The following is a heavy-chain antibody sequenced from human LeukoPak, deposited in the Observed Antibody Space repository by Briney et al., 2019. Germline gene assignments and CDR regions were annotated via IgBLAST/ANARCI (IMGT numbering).Heavy chain of an antibody. CDR2: IIPIFGTA. Sequence: SVKVSCKASGGTFSSYAISWVRQAPGQGLEWMERIIPIFGTANYAQKFQGGVTMTRDTSTSTVYMELSSLRSEDTAVYYCASYTAMAFDYWGQGTLVTVSS. CDR3: ASYTAMAFDY. V-gene: IGHV1-69*05. CDR1: GGTFSSYA. D-gene: IGHD5-18*01. J-gene: IGHJ4*02.